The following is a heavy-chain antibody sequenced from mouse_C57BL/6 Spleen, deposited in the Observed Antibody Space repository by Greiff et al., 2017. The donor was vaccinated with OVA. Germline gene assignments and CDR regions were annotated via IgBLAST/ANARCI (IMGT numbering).Heavy chain of an antibody. V-gene: IGHV1-72*01. CDR2: IDPNSGGT. D-gene: IGHD1-1*01. J-gene: IGHJ3*01. CDR3: ARDTTVVAPGFAY. Sequence: QVHVKQPGAELVKPGASVKLSCKASGYTFTSYWMHWVKQRPGRGLEWIGRIDPNSGGTKYNEKFKSKATLTVDKPSSTAYMQLSSLTSEDSAVYYCARDTTVVAPGFAYWGQGTLVTVSA. CDR1: GYTFTSYW.